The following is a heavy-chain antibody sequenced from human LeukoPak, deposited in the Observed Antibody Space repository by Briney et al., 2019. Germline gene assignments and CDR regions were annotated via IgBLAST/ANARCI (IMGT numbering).Heavy chain of an antibody. Sequence: GGSLRLSCAASGFTFSSYWMSWVRQAPGKGLEWEANIKQDGSEKYYVDSVKGRFTISRDNAKNSLYLQMNSLRAEDTAVYYCARDREYYDILTGYFNYYYYGMDVWGQGTTVTVSS. D-gene: IGHD3-9*01. CDR3: ARDREYYDILTGYFNYYYYGMDV. V-gene: IGHV3-7*01. CDR2: IKQDGSEK. J-gene: IGHJ6*02. CDR1: GFTFSSYW.